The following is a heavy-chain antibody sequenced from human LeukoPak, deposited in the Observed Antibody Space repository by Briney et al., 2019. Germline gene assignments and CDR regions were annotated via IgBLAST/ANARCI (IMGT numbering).Heavy chain of an antibody. V-gene: IGHV3-48*04. CDR1: GFTFSSYS. Sequence: GGSLRLSCAASGFTFSSYSMNWVRQAPGKGLEWVSYISSSSSTIYYADSVKGRFTISRDNAKNSLYLQMNSLRAEDTAVYYCAREEGAGATSFDYWGQGTLVTVSS. J-gene: IGHJ4*02. CDR2: ISSSSSTI. D-gene: IGHD1-26*01. CDR3: AREEGAGATSFDY.